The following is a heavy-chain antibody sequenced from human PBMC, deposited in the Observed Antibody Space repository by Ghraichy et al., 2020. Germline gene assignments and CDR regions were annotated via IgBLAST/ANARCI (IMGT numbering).Heavy chain of an antibody. CDR2: IIHSGST. CDR1: GGSFSGYY. CDR3: ARGLSVVVRAAMGGGYDYYGIDV. Sequence: SETLSLTCAVCGGSFSGYYWSWIRQPPGKGLEWIGEIIHSGSTNYNPSRKSRVTISVDTSKNQFSLKLSSVTAADTAVYYCARGLSVVVRAAMGGGYDYYGIDVWGQGTTVTVSS. J-gene: IGHJ6*02. D-gene: IGHD2-2*01. V-gene: IGHV4-34*01.